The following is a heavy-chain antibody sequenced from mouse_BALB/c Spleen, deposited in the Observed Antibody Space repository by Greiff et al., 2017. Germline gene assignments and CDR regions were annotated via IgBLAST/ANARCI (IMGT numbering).Heavy chain of an antibody. Sequence: EVKLVESGGGLVQPGGSLRLSCATSGFTFTDYYMSWVRQPPGKALEWLGFIRNKANGYTTEYSASVKGRFTISRDNSQSILYLQMNTLRAEDSATYYCARDSEGITTAVYAMDYWGQGTSVTVSS. CDR2: IRNKANGYTT. CDR1: GFTFTDYY. V-gene: IGHV7-3*02. J-gene: IGHJ4*01. D-gene: IGHD1-2*01. CDR3: ARDSEGITTAVYAMDY.